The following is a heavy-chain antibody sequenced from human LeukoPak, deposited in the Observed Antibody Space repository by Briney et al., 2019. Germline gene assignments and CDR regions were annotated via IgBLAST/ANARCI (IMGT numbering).Heavy chain of an antibody. CDR1: GFTFSSYA. CDR2: ISGSGGST. D-gene: IGHD5-12*01. V-gene: IGHV3-23*01. J-gene: IGHJ5*02. CDR3: AKRSGYEPGDEWFDP. Sequence: GGSLRLSCAASGFTFSSYAMNWVRQAPGKGLEWVSAISGSGGSTYYADSVKGRFTISRDNSKNTLYLQMNSLRAEDTAVYYCAKRSGYEPGDEWFDPWGQGTLVTVSS.